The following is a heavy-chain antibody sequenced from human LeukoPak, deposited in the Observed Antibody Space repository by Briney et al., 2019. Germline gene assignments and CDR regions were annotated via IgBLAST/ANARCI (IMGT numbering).Heavy chain of an antibody. V-gene: IGHV4-59*08. D-gene: IGHD5-12*01. Sequence: SETLSLTCTVSGGSISSYYWSWIRQPPGKGLEWIGYIYYSGSTNYNPSLKSRVTISVDTSKNQFSLKLSSVTAADTAVYYCARHGSGYEFHDAFDIWGQGKLVTVSS. CDR3: ARHGSGYEFHDAFDI. J-gene: IGHJ3*02. CDR2: IYYSGST. CDR1: GGSISSYY.